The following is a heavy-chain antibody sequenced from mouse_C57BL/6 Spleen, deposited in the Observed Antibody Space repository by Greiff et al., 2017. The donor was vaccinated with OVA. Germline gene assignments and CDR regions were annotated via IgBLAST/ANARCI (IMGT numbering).Heavy chain of an antibody. Sequence: EVKVVESGGGLVQPGGSMKLSCVASGFTFSNYWMNWVRQSPEKGLEWVAQIRLKSDNYATHYAESVKGRFTISRDDSKSSVYLQMNNLRAEDTGIYYCTGDDYDRNYWGQGTLVTVSA. J-gene: IGHJ3*01. CDR1: GFTFSNYW. V-gene: IGHV6-3*01. CDR2: IRLKSDNYAT. CDR3: TGDDYDRNY. D-gene: IGHD2-4*01.